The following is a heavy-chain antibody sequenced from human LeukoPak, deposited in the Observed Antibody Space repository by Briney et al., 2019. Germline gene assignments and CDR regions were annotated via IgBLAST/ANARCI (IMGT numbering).Heavy chain of an antibody. D-gene: IGHD3-22*01. CDR1: GGSFSGYY. CDR3: ARRDYYDGSGSDAFDI. Sequence: SETLSLTCAVYGGSFSGYYWSWIRQPPGKGLEWIGYIYYSGSTNYNPSLKSRVTISVDTSKNQFSLKLSSVTAADTAVYYCARRDYYDGSGSDAFDIWGQGTVVTVSS. V-gene: IGHV4-59*08. J-gene: IGHJ3*02. CDR2: IYYSGST.